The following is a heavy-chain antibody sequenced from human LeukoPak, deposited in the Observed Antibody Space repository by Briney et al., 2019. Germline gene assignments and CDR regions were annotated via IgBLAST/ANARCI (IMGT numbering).Heavy chain of an antibody. J-gene: IGHJ4*02. CDR3: AKSVAGSGTGFDY. CDR2: IKKDGSEK. Sequence: PGGSLRLSCAASGFTFSSYWMSWVRQAPGKGLEWVANIKKDGSEKYYVDSVKGRFTISRDNSKNTLYLQMNSLRAEDTAVYYCAKSVAGSGTGFDYWGQGTLVTVSS. CDR1: GFTFSSYW. D-gene: IGHD6-19*01. V-gene: IGHV3-7*01.